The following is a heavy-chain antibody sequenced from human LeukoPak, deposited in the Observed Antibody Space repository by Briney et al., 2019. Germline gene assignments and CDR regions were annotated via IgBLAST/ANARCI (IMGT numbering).Heavy chain of an antibody. CDR2: ISSSGSTI. Sequence: GGSLRLSCAASGFTFSSYEMNWVRQAPGKGLEWVSYISSSGSTIYYADSVRGRFTISRDNAKNSLYLQMNSLRAEDTAVYYCARDCGGGSCYGPYDAFDIWGQGTMVTVSS. CDR1: GFTFSSYE. D-gene: IGHD2-15*01. J-gene: IGHJ3*02. V-gene: IGHV3-48*03. CDR3: ARDCGGGSCYGPYDAFDI.